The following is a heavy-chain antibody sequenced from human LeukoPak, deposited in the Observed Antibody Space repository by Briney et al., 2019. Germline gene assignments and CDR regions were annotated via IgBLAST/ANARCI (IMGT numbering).Heavy chain of an antibody. CDR3: AKEGSR. CDR1: GFTFSSYA. D-gene: IGHD3-10*01. CDR2: ISGTGLST. J-gene: IGHJ4*02. Sequence: GSLRLSCAASGFTFSSYAMSWVRQAPGKGLEWVSGISGTGLSTYYADSVRGRFTISRDNSENTLYLQMSSLRVDDTAVYYCAKEGSRWGQGTLVSVSS. V-gene: IGHV3-23*01.